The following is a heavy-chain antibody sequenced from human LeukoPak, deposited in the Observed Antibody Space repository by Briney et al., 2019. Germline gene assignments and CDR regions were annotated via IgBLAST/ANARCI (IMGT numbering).Heavy chain of an antibody. CDR1: GYTFTSYG. V-gene: IGHV1-18*01. CDR3: ARDRPSGSGSWYFSGSYLMFDY. J-gene: IGHJ4*02. CDR2: ISAYNGNT. Sequence: GASVKVSCKASGYTFTSYGISWVRQAPGQGLEWMGWISAYNGNTNYAQKLQGRVTMTTDTSTSTAYMELRSLRSDDTAVYYCARDRPSGSGSWYFSGSYLMFDYWGQGTLVTVSS. D-gene: IGHD1-26*01.